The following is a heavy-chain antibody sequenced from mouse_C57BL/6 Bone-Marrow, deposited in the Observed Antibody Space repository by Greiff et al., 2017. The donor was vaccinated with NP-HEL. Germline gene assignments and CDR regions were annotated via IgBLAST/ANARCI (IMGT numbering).Heavy chain of an antibody. CDR1: GFTFSDFY. Sequence: EVKLVESGGGLVQSGRSLRLSCATSGFTFSDFYMEWVRQAPGKGLEWIAASRNKANDYTTEYSASVKVRFIVSRDTSQSILYLQMNALRAEDTAIYYCARDPFYGPFAYWGQGTLVTVSA. V-gene: IGHV7-1*01. CDR2: SRNKANDYTT. J-gene: IGHJ3*01. CDR3: ARDPFYGPFAY. D-gene: IGHD2-10*01.